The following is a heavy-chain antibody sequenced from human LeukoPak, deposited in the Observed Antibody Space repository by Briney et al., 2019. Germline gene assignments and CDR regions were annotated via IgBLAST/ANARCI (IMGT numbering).Heavy chain of an antibody. CDR3: ARGTVVIHY. J-gene: IGHJ4*02. Sequence: SETLSLTCTVSGGSLSSYYGSWIRQPPGEGLEWIGYIYYSGSTNYNPSLKSRVTISVDTSKNQLSLKLSSVTAADTAVYYCARGTVVIHYWGQGTLVTVSS. D-gene: IGHD4-23*01. V-gene: IGHV4-59*01. CDR2: IYYSGST. CDR1: GGSLSSYY.